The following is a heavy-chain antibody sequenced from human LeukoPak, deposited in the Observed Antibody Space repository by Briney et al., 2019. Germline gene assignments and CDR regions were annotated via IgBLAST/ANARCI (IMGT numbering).Heavy chain of an antibody. D-gene: IGHD5-18*01. Sequence: PGGSLRLSCTASGFTFSNYAMSRVRQAPGKGLEWVSAISGSGGSTYYADSVKGRFTISRDNSKNTLYLQMNSLRAEDTAVYYCAKDGYGTVDYWGQGTLVTVSS. CDR3: AKDGYGTVDY. J-gene: IGHJ4*02. CDR2: ISGSGGST. V-gene: IGHV3-23*01. CDR1: GFTFSNYA.